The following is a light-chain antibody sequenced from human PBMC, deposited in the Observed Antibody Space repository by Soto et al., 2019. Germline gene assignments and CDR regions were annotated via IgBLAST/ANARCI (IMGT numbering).Light chain of an antibody. V-gene: IGKV1-13*02. CDR3: QQFNSSPRT. J-gene: IGKJ3*01. Sequence: AIQLTQSPSSLSASVGDRVTITCRASQGISSALAWYQQKPGQAPKLLIYDASSLESGVPSRFSGSGSGTDFTLTISCLQPEDFATYYCQQFNSSPRTFGPGTKVDIK. CDR2: DAS. CDR1: QGISSA.